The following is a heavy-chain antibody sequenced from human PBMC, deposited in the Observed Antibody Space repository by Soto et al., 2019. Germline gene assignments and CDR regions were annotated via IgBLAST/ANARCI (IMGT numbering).Heavy chain of an antibody. Sequence: PGGSLRLSCAVSGLTFSSYSRNWVRQAPGKGLEWVSSISSSSYIYYADSVKGRFTISRDNAKNSLYLQMNSLRAEDTAVYYCARGRTIFGVVYYYGMDVWGQGTTVTVYS. CDR3: ARGRTIFGVVYYYGMDV. CDR2: ISSSSYI. D-gene: IGHD3-3*01. V-gene: IGHV3-21*01. J-gene: IGHJ6*02. CDR1: GLTFSSYS.